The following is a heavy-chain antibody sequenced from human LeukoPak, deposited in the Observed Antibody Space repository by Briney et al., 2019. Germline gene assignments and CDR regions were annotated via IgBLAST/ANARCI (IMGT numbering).Heavy chain of an antibody. D-gene: IGHD3-22*01. CDR1: GFTFSSHG. J-gene: IGHJ4*02. CDR2: IWYDGSNK. V-gene: IGHV3-33*03. CDR3: VRGDSKGYYHYFDY. Sequence: GGSLRLSCTASGFTFSSHGMHWVGQAPGKGLEWVAVIWYDGSNKNYTASVKGRFTISRDNSKNTVYLQLNSLRAEDTAVYYCVRGDSKGYYHYFDYWGQGTLVTVSS.